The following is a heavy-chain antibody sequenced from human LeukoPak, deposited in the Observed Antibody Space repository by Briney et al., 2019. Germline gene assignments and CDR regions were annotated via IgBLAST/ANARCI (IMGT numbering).Heavy chain of an antibody. V-gene: IGHV4-39*07. J-gene: IGHJ5*02. Sequence: SETLSLTCTVSGGSISSSSYYWGWLRQPPGKGLEWIGSIYYSGSTYYNPSLKSRVTISVDTSKNQFSLTLSSVTAADTAVYYCARGERGIFLDPWGQGTLVTVSS. CDR2: IYYSGST. CDR3: ARGERGIFLDP. D-gene: IGHD3-3*01. CDR1: GGSISSSSYY.